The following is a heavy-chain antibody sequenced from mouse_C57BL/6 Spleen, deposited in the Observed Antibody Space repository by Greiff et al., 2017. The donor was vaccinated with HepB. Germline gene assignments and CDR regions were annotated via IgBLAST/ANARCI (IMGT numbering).Heavy chain of an antibody. CDR1: GYTFTSYW. CDR2: IDPNSGGT. J-gene: IGHJ4*01. D-gene: IGHD1-1*01. V-gene: IGHV1-72*01. Sequence: QVQLQQPGAELVKPGASVKLSCKASGYTFTSYWMHWVKQRPGRGLEWIGRIDPNSGGTKYNEKFKSKATLTVDKPSSTAYMQLSSLTSEDSAVYYCARLTTTVVATNYAMDYWGQGTSVTVSS. CDR3: ARLTTTVVATNYAMDY.